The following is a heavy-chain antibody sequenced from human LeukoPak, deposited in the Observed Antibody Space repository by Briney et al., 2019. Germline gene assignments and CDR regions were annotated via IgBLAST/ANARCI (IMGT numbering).Heavy chain of an antibody. CDR3: ARGPSVSYCSSTSCSYYYYGMDV. CDR1: VGSISSSFYY. D-gene: IGHD2-2*01. V-gene: IGHV4-39*01. Sequence: SESLSLTCTVSVGSISSSFYYWGWIRQPPGKGLEWIGSIYHSGSTYYNPSLKSRVTISVDTSRNQFSLNLSSVTAADMAVYYCARGPSVSYCSSTSCSYYYYGMDVWGQGTTVTVSS. CDR2: IYHSGST. J-gene: IGHJ6*02.